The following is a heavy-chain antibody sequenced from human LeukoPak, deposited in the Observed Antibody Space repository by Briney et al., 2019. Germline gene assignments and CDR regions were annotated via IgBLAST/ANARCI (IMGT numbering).Heavy chain of an antibody. Sequence: GGSLRLSCAASGFTFSSYAVNWVRQAPGKGLEWVSGISGSGGSTYYADSVKGRFTISRDNSKNTLYVQMNSLRAEDTAVYYCASADSNWHLYYFDYWGQGTLVTVSS. D-gene: IGHD6-13*01. V-gene: IGHV3-23*01. CDR3: ASADSNWHLYYFDY. CDR1: GFTFSSYA. CDR2: ISGSGGST. J-gene: IGHJ4*02.